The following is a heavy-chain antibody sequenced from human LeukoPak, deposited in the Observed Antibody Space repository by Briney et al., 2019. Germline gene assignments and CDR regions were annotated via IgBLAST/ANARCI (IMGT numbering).Heavy chain of an antibody. CDR2: IIPIFGTA. Sequence: ASVKVSCKASGGTFSSYAISWVRQAPGQGLEWMGGIIPIFGTANYAQKFQGRVTITADESTSTAYMELSSLRSEDTAVYYCARWRSELYGMDVWGQGTTVTVSS. J-gene: IGHJ6*02. CDR1: GGTFSSYA. CDR3: ARWRSELYGMDV. V-gene: IGHV1-69*13. D-gene: IGHD1-26*01.